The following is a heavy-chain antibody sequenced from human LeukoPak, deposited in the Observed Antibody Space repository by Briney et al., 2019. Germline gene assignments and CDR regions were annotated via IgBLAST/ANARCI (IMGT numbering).Heavy chain of an antibody. CDR1: EFTFSSYA. CDR2: ISGDGVRT. CDR3: AKDQTYSYDSASFDY. Sequence: PGGALRLSCAASEFTFSSYAMSWVRQAPGKGLEWVSLISGDGVRTYYADSGKGRFTIPRDNSKNSLYLKMNSLRTEDTALYYCAKDQTYSYDSASFDYWGQGTLVTVSS. D-gene: IGHD3-22*01. V-gene: IGHV3-43*02. J-gene: IGHJ4*02.